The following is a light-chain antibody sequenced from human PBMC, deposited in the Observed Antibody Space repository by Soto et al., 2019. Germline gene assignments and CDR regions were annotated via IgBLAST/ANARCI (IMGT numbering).Light chain of an antibody. CDR1: SGSIASNY. CDR3: QSYDSSNYWV. CDR2: EDN. V-gene: IGLV6-57*01. Sequence: NFMLTQPHSVSESPGKTVTISCTRSSGSIASNYVQWYQQRPGSSPTTVIYEDNQRPSGVPDRFSVSIDSSSNSASLTISGLMTEDEADYYCQSYDSSNYWVFGGGIKLTVL. J-gene: IGLJ3*02.